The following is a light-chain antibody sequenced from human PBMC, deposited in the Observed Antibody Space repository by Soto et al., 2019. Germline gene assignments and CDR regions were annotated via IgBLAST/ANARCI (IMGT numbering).Light chain of an antibody. Sequence: EIALTQSPGILSLSPGERASLSCGASRSISSSFLAWYQQKPGQAPRLLIYGASSRATGIPDRFSGTGSETDFTLTISRLEPEDFAVYYCQQYDNSPITFGQGTRLEIK. CDR2: GAS. V-gene: IGKV3-20*01. J-gene: IGKJ5*01. CDR1: RSISSSF. CDR3: QQYDNSPIT.